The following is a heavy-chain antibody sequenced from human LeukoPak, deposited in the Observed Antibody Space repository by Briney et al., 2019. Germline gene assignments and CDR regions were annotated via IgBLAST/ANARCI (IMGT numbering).Heavy chain of an antibody. V-gene: IGHV4-59*01. CDR1: GASISSYY. J-gene: IGHJ4*02. CDR2: IYYSGSI. CDR3: ARDRGAIRY. Sequence: SETLSLTCTVSGASISSYYWNWIRQPPGKGLEWIGYIYYSGSINYNPSLKSRVTISVDTSKNQFSLKLSSVSAADTAVYYCARDRGAIRYWGQGTLVTVSS. D-gene: IGHD2-2*02.